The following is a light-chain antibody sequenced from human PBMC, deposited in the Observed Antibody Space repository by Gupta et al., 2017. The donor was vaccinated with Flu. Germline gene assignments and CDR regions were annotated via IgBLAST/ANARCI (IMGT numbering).Light chain of an antibody. V-gene: IGKV3-15*01. CDR2: GAS. CDR1: QSVSSN. Sequence: EIVMTQSPATLSVSPGERATLSCRASQSVSSNLAWYQQKPGQAPRLLIYGASTRAPGIPARFSGSGSVRDFTLTIISMQSEDFAVYYCQQYKNWPRTFGQGTKVEIK. CDR3: QQYKNWPRT. J-gene: IGKJ1*01.